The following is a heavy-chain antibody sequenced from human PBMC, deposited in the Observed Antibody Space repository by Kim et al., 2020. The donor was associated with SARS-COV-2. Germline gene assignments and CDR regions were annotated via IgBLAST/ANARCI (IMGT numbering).Heavy chain of an antibody. D-gene: IGHD3-22*01. V-gene: IGHV1-3*01. Sequence: KFQGRVTITRDTSASTAYMELSSLRSEDTAVYYCARGDDSSGSAPGGPFDIWGQGTMVTVSS. CDR3: ARGDDSSGSAPGGPFDI. J-gene: IGHJ3*02.